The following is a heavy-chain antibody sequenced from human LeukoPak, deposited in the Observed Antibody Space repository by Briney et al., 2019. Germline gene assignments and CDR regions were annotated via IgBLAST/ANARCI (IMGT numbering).Heavy chain of an antibody. CDR2: ISSSGSTI. V-gene: IGHV3-48*03. CDR1: GFTFSSYE. J-gene: IGHJ4*02. D-gene: IGHD1-26*01. CDR3: ARSPGEWEPMYYFDY. Sequence: GGSLRLSCAASGFTFSSYEMNWVRQAPGKGLEWVSYISSSGSTIYYADSVKGRFTISRDNAKNSLYLQMNSLRAEDTAVYYCARSPGEWEPMYYFDYWGQGTLVTVSS.